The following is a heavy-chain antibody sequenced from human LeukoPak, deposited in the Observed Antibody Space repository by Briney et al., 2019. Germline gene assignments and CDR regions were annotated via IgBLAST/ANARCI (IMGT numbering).Heavy chain of an antibody. CDR1: GGSISSYY. CDR3: ARGLAARIDVYGYYYYYMDV. V-gene: IGHV4-59*01. CDR2: IYYSGST. D-gene: IGHD6-6*01. Sequence: PSETLSLTCTVSGGSISSYYWSWIRQPPGKGLEWIGYIYYSGSTNYNPSLKSRVTISVDTSKNQFSLKLSSVTAADTAVYYCARGLAARIDVYGYYYYYMDVWGKGTTVTVSS. J-gene: IGHJ6*03.